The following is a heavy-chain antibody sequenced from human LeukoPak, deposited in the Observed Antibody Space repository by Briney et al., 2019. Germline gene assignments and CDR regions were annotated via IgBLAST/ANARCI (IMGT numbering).Heavy chain of an antibody. D-gene: IGHD4-17*01. J-gene: IGHJ4*02. V-gene: IGHV3-66*02. Sequence: GGSLRLSCAASGFTVSSNYMSWVRQAPGKGLEWVSVIYSGGSTYYADSVKGRFTISRDNSKNTLYLHMNSLRAEDTAVYYCARGHDYGDYVLDYWGQGTLVTVSS. CDR1: GFTVSSNY. CDR3: ARGHDYGDYVLDY. CDR2: IYSGGST.